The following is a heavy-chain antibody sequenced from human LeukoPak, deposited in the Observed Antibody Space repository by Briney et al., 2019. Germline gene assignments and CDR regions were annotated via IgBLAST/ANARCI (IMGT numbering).Heavy chain of an antibody. J-gene: IGHJ4*02. V-gene: IGHV4-4*02. CDR2: IYHSGST. Sequence: SETLSLTCTVSRGSISSSNWWSWVRQPPGKGLEWIGEIYHSGSTNYNPSLKSRVTISVDKSKNQFSLKLSSVTAADTAVYYCARATFDGSGSFDYWGQGTLVTVSS. D-gene: IGHD3-10*01. CDR1: RGSISSSNW. CDR3: ARATFDGSGSFDY.